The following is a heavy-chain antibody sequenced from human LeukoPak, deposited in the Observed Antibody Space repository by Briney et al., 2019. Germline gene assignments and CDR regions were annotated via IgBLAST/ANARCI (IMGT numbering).Heavy chain of an antibody. CDR2: IYSGGST. CDR3: ARASGKGSGSGY. J-gene: IGHJ4*02. Sequence: GGSLRLSCAVSGFTVSSNYMNWVRQAPGKGLEWVSLIYSGGSTYYADSVKGRFTISRDNSKNTLYLQMNSLRAEDTAVYYCARASGKGSGSGYWGQGTLVTVSS. V-gene: IGHV3-66*01. CDR1: GFTVSSNY. D-gene: IGHD6-19*01.